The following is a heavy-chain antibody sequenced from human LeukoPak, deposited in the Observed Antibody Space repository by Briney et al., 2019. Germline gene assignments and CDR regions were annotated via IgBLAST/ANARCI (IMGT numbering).Heavy chain of an antibody. D-gene: IGHD3-10*01. J-gene: IGHJ4*02. Sequence: SETLSLTCAVYGGSFSGYYWSWIRQPPGKGLEWIGYIYYSGSTDYNPSLKSRVTISVDTSKNQFSLKLTSVTAAGTAVYYCARPYGSGSYYVDWGQGTLVTVSS. CDR2: IYYSGST. V-gene: IGHV4-59*01. CDR3: ARPYGSGSYYVD. CDR1: GGSFSGYY.